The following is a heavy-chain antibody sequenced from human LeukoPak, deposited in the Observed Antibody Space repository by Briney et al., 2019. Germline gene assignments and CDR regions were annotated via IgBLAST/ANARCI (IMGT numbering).Heavy chain of an antibody. V-gene: IGHV3-21*01. CDR1: GFTFSSYS. J-gene: IGHJ5*02. CDR3: ARGVELKYLWWISNWFDP. D-gene: IGHD4/OR15-4a*01. CDR2: ISSSSSYI. Sequence: GGSLRLSCAASGFTFSSYSMNWVRQAPGKGLEWVSSISSSSSYIYYADSVKGRFTISRDNAKNTLYLQMNSLRAEDTAVYYCARGVELKYLWWISNWFDPWGQGTLVTVSS.